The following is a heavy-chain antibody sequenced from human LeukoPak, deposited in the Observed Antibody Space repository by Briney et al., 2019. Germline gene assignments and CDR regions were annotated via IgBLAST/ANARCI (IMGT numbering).Heavy chain of an antibody. J-gene: IGHJ4*02. CDR3: ARREMAAEFDY. CDR2: IYYSGST. D-gene: IGHD6-19*01. V-gene: IGHV4-59*08. Sequence: PSETLSLTCAVYGGSFSGYYWSWIRQPPGKGLEWIGYIYYSGSTNYNPSLKSRVTISVDTSKNQFSLKLSSVTAADTAVYYCARREMAAEFDYWGQGTLVTVSS. CDR1: GGSFSGYY.